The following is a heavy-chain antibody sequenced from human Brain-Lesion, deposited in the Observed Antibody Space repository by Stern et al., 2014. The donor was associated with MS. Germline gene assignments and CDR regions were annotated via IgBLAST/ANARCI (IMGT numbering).Heavy chain of an antibody. CDR1: GYTFTGYY. CDR3: AKSWNYNPLSGFDY. CDR2: INPTNGVT. Sequence: VQLVQSGAEVKKPWASLKVSCKASGYTFTGYYMHWGRQAPGPGLEWMGCINPTNGVTSSAQKFQGRVTMTTDTSISTAYMELTRLSSDDTAVYYCAKSWNYNPLSGFDYWGQGTLIIVSS. D-gene: IGHD3-10*01. J-gene: IGHJ4*02. V-gene: IGHV1-2*02.